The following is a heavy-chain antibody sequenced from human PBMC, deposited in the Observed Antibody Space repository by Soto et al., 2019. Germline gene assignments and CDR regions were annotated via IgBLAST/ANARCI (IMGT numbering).Heavy chain of an antibody. Sequence: QITLKESGPTLVKPTQTLTLTCTFSGFSLNSHAVGVGWIRQPPGKALEWLAFIYWDDNKYYNTSLQSRLTIAKDPSKNQVVLRMTNTDPVDTATYYCAHGSGWLFDYWGQGTLVTVSS. CDR2: IYWDDNK. D-gene: IGHD6-19*01. J-gene: IGHJ4*02. CDR1: GFSLNSHAVG. CDR3: AHGSGWLFDY. V-gene: IGHV2-5*02.